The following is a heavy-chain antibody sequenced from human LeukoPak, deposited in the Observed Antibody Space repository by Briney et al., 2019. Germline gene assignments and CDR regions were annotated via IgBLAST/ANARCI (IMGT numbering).Heavy chain of an antibody. Sequence: GASVKVSCKASGYTFTGYYMHWLRQAPGQGLEWMGWINPNSGGTNYAQKFQGRVTMTRDTSISTAYMELSRLRSDDTAVYYCARGVGITIFGVVITLDYWGQGTLVTVSS. CDR1: GYTFTGYY. CDR3: ARGVGITIFGVVITLDY. J-gene: IGHJ4*02. D-gene: IGHD3-3*01. V-gene: IGHV1-2*02. CDR2: INPNSGGT.